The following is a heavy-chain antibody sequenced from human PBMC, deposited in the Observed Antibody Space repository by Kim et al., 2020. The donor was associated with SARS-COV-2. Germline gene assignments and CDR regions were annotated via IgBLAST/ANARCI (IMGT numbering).Heavy chain of an antibody. CDR2: FNSDCSIS. D-gene: IGHD1-1*01. CDR1: GFTFSSHW. J-gene: IGHJ4*02. CDR3: ARRQFTSVYYYFDY. Sequence: GGSLRLSCAASGFTFSSHWMHWVRQSPGNWLVFFSLFNSDCSISSSADSVKGRFTISRDNAKNTLYLQMNILRAEDTAVYYCARRQFTSVYYYFDYWGQGTLVTVSS. V-gene: IGHV3-74*01.